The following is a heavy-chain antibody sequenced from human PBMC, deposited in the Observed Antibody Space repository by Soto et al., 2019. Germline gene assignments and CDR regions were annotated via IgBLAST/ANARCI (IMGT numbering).Heavy chain of an antibody. CDR2: IFYSGDT. CDR1: GASVNTGDHY. V-gene: IGHV4-30-4*01. J-gene: IGHJ1*01. CDR3: VGTGTTDDF. Sequence: VQLQGSGPGLLKPSQTLFLTCTVSGASVNTGDHYWSFIRQPPGKGLEWLGYIFYSGDTYYNPSLKSRATISLNTSRNQFSLTLTSVTDADTAVYYCVGTGTTDDFWGQGTLVTVSS. D-gene: IGHD1-7*01.